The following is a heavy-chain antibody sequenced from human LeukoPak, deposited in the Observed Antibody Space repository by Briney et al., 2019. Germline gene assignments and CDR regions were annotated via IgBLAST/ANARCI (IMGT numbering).Heavy chain of an antibody. J-gene: IGHJ3*02. CDR3: ARSYGDYALGAFDI. V-gene: IGHV3-21*01. CDR1: GFTFSSYS. Sequence: PGGSLRLSCAASGFTFSSYSMNWVRQAPGQGLEWVSSISSSSSYIYYANSVKGRFTISRDNAKNSLYLQMNSLRAEDTAVYYCARSYGDYALGAFDIWGQGTMVTVSS. CDR2: ISSSSSYI. D-gene: IGHD4-17*01.